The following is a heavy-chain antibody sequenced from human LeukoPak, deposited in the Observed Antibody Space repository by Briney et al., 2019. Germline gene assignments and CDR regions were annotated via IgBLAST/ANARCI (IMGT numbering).Heavy chain of an antibody. D-gene: IGHD3-10*01. V-gene: IGHV1-46*01. CDR1: GYTFTSYY. CDR3: ARDYYGSGSHSSPVDY. J-gene: IGHJ4*02. CDR2: INPGGGST. Sequence: VASVKVSCKASGYTFTSYYMNWVRQAPGQGLEWMGIINPGGGSTSYAQKFQGRVTMTRDTSTSTVYMELSSLRSEDTAVYYCARDYYGSGSHSSPVDYWGQGILVTVSS.